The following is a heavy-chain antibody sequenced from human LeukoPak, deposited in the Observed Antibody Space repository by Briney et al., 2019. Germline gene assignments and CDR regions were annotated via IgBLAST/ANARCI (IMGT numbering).Heavy chain of an antibody. CDR2: VYTSGAT. D-gene: IGHD6-13*01. J-gene: IGHJ4*02. CDR1: GGSISSYY. Sequence: SETLSLTCTVSGGSISSYYWSWVRQPAGKGLEWIGRVYTSGATNSNPSLKNRVSISIDPSKNQFSLDLDSVTAADTAVYYCARGGSSWPIPPHWFDYWGPGVLVTVSS. V-gene: IGHV4-4*07. CDR3: ARGGSSWPIPPHWFDY.